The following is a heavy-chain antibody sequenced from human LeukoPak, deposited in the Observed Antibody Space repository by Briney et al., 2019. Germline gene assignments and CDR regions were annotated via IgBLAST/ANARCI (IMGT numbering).Heavy chain of an antibody. V-gene: IGHV1-69*01. CDR2: IIPIFGTA. D-gene: IGHD3-10*01. Sequence: SSVKVSCKASGGTFSSYAISWVRQAPGQGLEWMGGIIPIFGTANYAQKFQGRVTITADESTSTAYMELSSLRSEDTAVYYCARGSSYGSGIYYYSSFMDVWSKGTTVTVSS. CDR1: GGTFSSYA. CDR3: ARGSSYGSGIYYYSSFMDV. J-gene: IGHJ6*03.